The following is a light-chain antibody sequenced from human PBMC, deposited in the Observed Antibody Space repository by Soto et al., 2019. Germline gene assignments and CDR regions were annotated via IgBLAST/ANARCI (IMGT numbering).Light chain of an antibody. Sequence: DIQMTQSPSSLSVSVGDRVTITCRASQSIGGFLNWYQQKLGKAPKLLIYAASSLQSGVPSRFSGSGSGTDFTLTISSLQPEDFATYYCQQSYSTPLTFGGGIKVEI. J-gene: IGKJ4*01. V-gene: IGKV1-39*01. CDR2: AAS. CDR1: QSIGGF. CDR3: QQSYSTPLT.